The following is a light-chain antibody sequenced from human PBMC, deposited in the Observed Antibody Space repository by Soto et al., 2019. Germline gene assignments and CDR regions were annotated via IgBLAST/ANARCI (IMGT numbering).Light chain of an antibody. CDR3: SSYTSSSVVV. CDR1: SSDVGGYNY. CDR2: EVS. V-gene: IGLV2-14*01. Sequence: QSALTQPASVSGSPRQSITISCTGTSSDVGGYNYVSWYQQHPGKAPKLMIYEVSNRHSGVSNRFSGSKSGNTASLTISGLQAEDEADYYCSSYTSSSVVVFGGGTKLTVL. J-gene: IGLJ2*01.